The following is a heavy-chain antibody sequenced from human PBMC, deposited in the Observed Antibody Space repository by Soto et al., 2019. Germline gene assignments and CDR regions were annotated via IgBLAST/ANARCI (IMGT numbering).Heavy chain of an antibody. D-gene: IGHD2-2*01. CDR3: ARGSTSWEYYYYYYMDV. CDR2: MNPNSGNT. Sequence: QVQLVQSGAEVKKPGASVKVSCKASGYTFTSYDINWVRQATGQGLEWMGWMNPNSGNTGYAQKFQGRVNMTRNTSISTAYMELSSLRSEDTAVYYCARGSTSWEYYYYYYMDVWGKGTTVTVSS. CDR1: GYTFTSYD. V-gene: IGHV1-8*01. J-gene: IGHJ6*03.